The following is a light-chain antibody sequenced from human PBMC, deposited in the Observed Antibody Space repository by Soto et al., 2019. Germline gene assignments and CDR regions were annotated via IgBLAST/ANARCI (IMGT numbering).Light chain of an antibody. CDR3: QQYNNWPRT. V-gene: IGKV3-15*01. CDR1: QSVSNN. CDR2: GAS. Sequence: EIVMTQSQATLSVSPGEGATLSCRASQSVSNNLVWFQQRLGQAPRLLIYGASTRAVGIPARFSGSGSGTEFTLTISSLQSEDFAVYYCQQYNNWPRTFGQGTKVDVK. J-gene: IGKJ1*01.